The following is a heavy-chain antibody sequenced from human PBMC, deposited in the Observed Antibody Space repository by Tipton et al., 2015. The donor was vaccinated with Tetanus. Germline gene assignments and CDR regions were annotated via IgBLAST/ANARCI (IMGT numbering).Heavy chain of an antibody. CDR2: SWYDGTDK. CDR1: GFIFSSYG. J-gene: IGHJ4*02. V-gene: IGHV3-33*01. CDR3: AREADGSGGSGFPGGFDN. Sequence: SLRLSCAASGFIFSSYGIHWVRQAPGKGLEWVAVSWYDGTDKYYADSVKGRFTISRDNSKNTLYLQMNSLRAEDTAVYYCAREADGSGGSGFPGGFDNWGQGTQVTVSS. D-gene: IGHD3-22*01.